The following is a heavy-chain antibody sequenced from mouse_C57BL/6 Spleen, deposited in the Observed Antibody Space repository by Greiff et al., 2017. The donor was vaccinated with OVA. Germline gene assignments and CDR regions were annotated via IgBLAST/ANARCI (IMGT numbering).Heavy chain of an antibody. CDR2: ISYDGSN. V-gene: IGHV3-6*01. CDR3: ARDSHWYFDV. J-gene: IGHJ1*03. Sequence: EVQLQESGPGLVKPSQSLSLTCSVTGYSITGGYYWNWIRQFPGNKLEWMGYISYDGSNNYNPSLKNRISITRDTSKNQFFLKLNSVTTEDTATYYCARDSHWYFDVWGTGTTVTVSS. CDR1: GYSITGGYY.